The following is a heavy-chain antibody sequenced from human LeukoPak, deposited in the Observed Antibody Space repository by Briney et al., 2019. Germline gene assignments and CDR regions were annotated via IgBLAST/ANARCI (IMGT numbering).Heavy chain of an antibody. J-gene: IGHJ3*02. CDR3: ARGYYYDSSGYAFDI. CDR2: IYYSGST. V-gene: IGHV4-59*08. CDR1: GGSLSGYY. D-gene: IGHD3-22*01. Sequence: SGTLSLTRTVSGGSLSGYYWSWVRQPPGKGLEWVGYIYYSGSTNYNPSLKSRVTISVDTAKNQFSLKLSSVTAADTAVYYCARGYYYDSSGYAFDIWGQGTMVTVSS.